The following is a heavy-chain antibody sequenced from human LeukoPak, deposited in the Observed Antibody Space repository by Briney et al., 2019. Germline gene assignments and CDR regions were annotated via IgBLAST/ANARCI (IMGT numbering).Heavy chain of an antibody. CDR1: GFTFSSYG. V-gene: IGHV3-30*18. Sequence: GGSLRLSCAASGFTFSSYGMHWVRQAPGKGLEWVAVISYDGSNEFYADSVKGRFTISRDNSKNTLYLQMNSLRAEDTALYYCAKDRRFGGDWFPFDSWGQGTLVIVSS. J-gene: IGHJ5*01. CDR3: AKDRRFGGDWFPFDS. CDR2: ISYDGSNE. D-gene: IGHD3-10*01.